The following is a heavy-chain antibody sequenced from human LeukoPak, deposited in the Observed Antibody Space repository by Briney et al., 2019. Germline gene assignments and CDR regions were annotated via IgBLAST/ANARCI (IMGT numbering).Heavy chain of an antibody. D-gene: IGHD3-9*01. V-gene: IGHV3-23*01. CDR2: ISGSGGSV. CDR3: AKARLRYFDWEFDY. Sequence: PGGSLRLSCAASGFTFSNYAMSWVRQAPGKGLEWVSAISGSGGSVYYGDSVKGRFTISRDKSQNTLYLQMNSLRAEDTAVYYCAKARLRYFDWEFDYWGQGTLVTVSS. J-gene: IGHJ4*02. CDR1: GFTFSNYA.